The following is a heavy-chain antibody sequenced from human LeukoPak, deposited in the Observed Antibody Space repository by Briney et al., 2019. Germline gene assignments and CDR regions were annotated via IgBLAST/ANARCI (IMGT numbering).Heavy chain of an antibody. Sequence: PSETLSLTCIVSHGSISRYYWSWIRQPPGKGLEWIGHIYYSGSTEYSPSLKSRVTIPVDTSENQVSLKVTSVTAADTAVYYCARLQNRGFDYGYDDAFDVWGQGTMVTVSS. CDR1: HGSISRYY. CDR3: ARLQNRGFDYGYDDAFDV. J-gene: IGHJ3*01. V-gene: IGHV4-59*08. CDR2: IYYSGST. D-gene: IGHD5-18*01.